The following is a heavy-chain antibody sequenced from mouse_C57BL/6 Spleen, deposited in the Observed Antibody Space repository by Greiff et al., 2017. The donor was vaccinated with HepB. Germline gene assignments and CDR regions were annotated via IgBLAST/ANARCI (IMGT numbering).Heavy chain of an antibody. Sequence: QVQLQQSGPELVKPGASVKISCKASGYAFSSSWMNWVKQRPGKGLEWIGRIYPGDGDTNYNGKFKGKATLTADKSSSTAYMQLSSLTSEDSAVYFCARSGALEGFAYWGQGTLVTVSA. CDR2: IYPGDGDT. D-gene: IGHD3-1*01. CDR3: ARSGALEGFAY. CDR1: GYAFSSSW. V-gene: IGHV1-82*01. J-gene: IGHJ3*01.